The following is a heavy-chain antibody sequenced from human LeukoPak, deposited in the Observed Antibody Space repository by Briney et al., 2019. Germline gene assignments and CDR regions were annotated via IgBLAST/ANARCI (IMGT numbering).Heavy chain of an antibody. D-gene: IGHD2-21*02. CDR3: AKAPMVTGLY. CDR2: IIPIFGTA. Sequence: AASVKVSCKASGGTFSSYAISWVRQAPGQGLEWMGGIIPIFGTANYAQKFQGRVTITADESTSTAYMELSSLRSEDTAVYYCAKAPMVTGLYWGQGTLVTVSS. CDR1: GGTFSSYA. V-gene: IGHV1-69*13. J-gene: IGHJ4*02.